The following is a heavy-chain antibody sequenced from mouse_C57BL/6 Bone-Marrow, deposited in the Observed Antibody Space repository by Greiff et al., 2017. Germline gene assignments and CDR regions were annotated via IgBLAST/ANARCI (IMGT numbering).Heavy chain of an antibody. CDR1: GYTFTSYT. V-gene: IGHV1-4*01. CDR3: AGGERRGFAY. Sequence: VQLQQSGAELARPGASVKMSCKASGYTFTSYTMHWVKQRPGQGLEWIGYINPSSGYTKYNQKFKDKATLTADKSSSTAYMQLSSLTSEDSAGYYCAGGERRGFAYWGQGTLVTVSA. CDR2: INPSSGYT. J-gene: IGHJ3*01.